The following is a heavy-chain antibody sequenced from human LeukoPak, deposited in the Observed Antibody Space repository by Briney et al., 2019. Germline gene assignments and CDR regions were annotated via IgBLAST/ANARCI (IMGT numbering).Heavy chain of an antibody. CDR2: ISAYNGNT. D-gene: IGHD2-2*01. J-gene: IGHJ4*02. CDR3: ARNGWRKEYQLLSDDY. Sequence: VASVKVSCKASGYTFTSYGISWVRQAPGQGLEWMGWISAYNGNTNYAQKLQGRVTMTTDTSTSTAYMELRSLRSDDTAVYYCARNGWRKEYQLLSDDYWGQGTLVTVSS. V-gene: IGHV1-18*01. CDR1: GYTFTSYG.